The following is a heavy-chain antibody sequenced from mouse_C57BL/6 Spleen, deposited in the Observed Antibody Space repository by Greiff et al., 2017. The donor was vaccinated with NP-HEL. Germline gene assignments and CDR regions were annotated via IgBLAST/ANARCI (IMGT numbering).Heavy chain of an antibody. CDR3: AGGTGTYYYAMDY. CDR1: GFTFSDYG. Sequence: EVQGVESGGGLVKPGGSLKLSCAASGFTFSDYGMHWVRQAPEKGLEWVAYISSGSSTIYYADTVKGRFTISRDNAKNTLFLQMTSLRSEDTAMYYCAGGTGTYYYAMDYWGQGTSVTVSS. J-gene: IGHJ4*01. CDR2: ISSGSSTI. V-gene: IGHV5-17*01. D-gene: IGHD4-1*01.